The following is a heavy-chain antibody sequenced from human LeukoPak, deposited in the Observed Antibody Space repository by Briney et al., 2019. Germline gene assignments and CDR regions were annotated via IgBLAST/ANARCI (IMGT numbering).Heavy chain of an antibody. Sequence: ASVKVSCKASGYTFTSYGISWVRQAPGQGLEWVGWISAYNGNTNYAQKLQGRVTMTTDTSTSTAYMELRSLRSDDTAVYYCARDYDILTGYYKSSGYWGQGTLVTVSS. D-gene: IGHD3-9*01. CDR3: ARDYDILTGYYKSSGY. V-gene: IGHV1-18*01. CDR1: GYTFTSYG. CDR2: ISAYNGNT. J-gene: IGHJ4*02.